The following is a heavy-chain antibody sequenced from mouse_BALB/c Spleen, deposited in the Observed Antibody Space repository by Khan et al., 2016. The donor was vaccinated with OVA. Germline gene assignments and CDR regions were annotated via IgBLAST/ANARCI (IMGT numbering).Heavy chain of an antibody. Sequence: QVQLQQSGTELAKPGASVKMSCKASGYTFTTYWMHWVKQRPGQGLEWIGYINPTSGYTAYNEKFKDKATSSADKSSSTAYMQLSILTSEDAAVYYCARDRFDYWGQGTTLTVSS. J-gene: IGHJ2*01. CDR1: GYTFTTYW. CDR2: INPTSGYT. CDR3: ARDRFDY. V-gene: IGHV1-7*01.